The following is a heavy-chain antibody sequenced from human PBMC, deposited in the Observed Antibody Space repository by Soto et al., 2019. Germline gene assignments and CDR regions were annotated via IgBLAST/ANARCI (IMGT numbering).Heavy chain of an antibody. V-gene: IGHV3-53*01. CDR2: IYSGGST. CDR1: GFTVSSNY. Sequence: XGSLRLSFAASGFTVSSNYMSWVRQAPGKGLEWVSVIYSGGSTYYADSVKGRFTISRDNSKNTLYLQMNSLRAEDTAVYYCARDRLRPYGMDVWGQGTTVTVSS. CDR3: ARDRLRPYGMDV. J-gene: IGHJ6*02. D-gene: IGHD2-15*01.